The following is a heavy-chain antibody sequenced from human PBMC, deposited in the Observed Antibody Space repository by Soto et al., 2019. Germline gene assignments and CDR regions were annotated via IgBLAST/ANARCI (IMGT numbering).Heavy chain of an antibody. J-gene: IGHJ4*02. D-gene: IGHD3-9*01. CDR3: TTALRYFDWSLDY. Sequence: GGSLRLSCAASGFTFSNAWMSWVRQAPGKGLEWVGRIKSKTDGGTTDYAAPVKGRFTISRDDSKNTLYLQMNSLKTEDTAVYYCTTALRYFDWSLDYWGQGTLVTVSS. CDR2: IKSKTDGGTT. CDR1: GFTFSNAW. V-gene: IGHV3-15*01.